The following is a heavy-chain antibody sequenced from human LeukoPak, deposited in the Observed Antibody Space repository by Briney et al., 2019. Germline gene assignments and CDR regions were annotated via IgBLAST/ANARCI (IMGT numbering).Heavy chain of an antibody. D-gene: IGHD6-13*01. CDR3: ARSVALSIAAAVGWFDP. Sequence: SETLSLTCTVSGGSISSYYWSRIRQPPGKGLEWIGYIYYSGSTNYNPSLKSRVTISVDTSKNQFSLKLSSVTAADTAVYYCARSVALSIAAAVGWFDPWGQGTLVTVSS. V-gene: IGHV4-59*01. CDR1: GGSISSYY. CDR2: IYYSGST. J-gene: IGHJ5*02.